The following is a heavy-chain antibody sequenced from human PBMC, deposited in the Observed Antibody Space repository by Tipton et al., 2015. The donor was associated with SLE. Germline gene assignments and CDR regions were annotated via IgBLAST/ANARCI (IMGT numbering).Heavy chain of an antibody. CDR2: IRYDGSNK. D-gene: IGHD5/OR15-5a*01. J-gene: IGHJ4*02. CDR1: GFTFSSYG. V-gene: IGHV3-30*02. Sequence: SLRLSCAASGFTFSSYGMHWVRQAPGKGLGWVAFIRYDGSNKYYADSVKGRFTISRDNSKNTLYLQMNSLRAEDTAVYYCAKWVGSGVYGLDWGRGTLVTASS. CDR3: AKWVGSGVYGLD.